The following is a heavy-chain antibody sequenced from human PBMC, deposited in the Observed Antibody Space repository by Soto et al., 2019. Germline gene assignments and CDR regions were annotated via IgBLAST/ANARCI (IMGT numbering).Heavy chain of an antibody. D-gene: IGHD1-7*01. Sequence: SQTLSLTCAISGDSVSSNSAAWNWIRQSPSRGLEWLGRTYYRSKWYNDYAVSVKSRITINPDTSKNQFSLQLNSVTPEDTAVYYCAGRTGTTHYYYYGMDVWGQGTTVTVSS. CDR1: GDSVSSNSAA. CDR2: TYYRSKWYN. V-gene: IGHV6-1*01. CDR3: AGRTGTTHYYYYGMDV. J-gene: IGHJ6*02.